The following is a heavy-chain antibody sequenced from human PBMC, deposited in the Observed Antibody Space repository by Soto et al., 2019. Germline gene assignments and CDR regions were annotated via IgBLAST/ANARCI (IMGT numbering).Heavy chain of an antibody. J-gene: IGHJ6*02. D-gene: IGHD2-15*01. Sequence: ASVKVSCKASGYTFTSYGISWVRQAPGQGLEWMGWISAYNGNTNYAQKLQGRVTMTTDTSTSTAYMELRSLRSDDTAVYYCARDVGKPLYYYYGMDVWGQGTTVTVSS. CDR3: ARDVGKPLYYYYGMDV. CDR2: ISAYNGNT. CDR1: GYTFTSYG. V-gene: IGHV1-18*01.